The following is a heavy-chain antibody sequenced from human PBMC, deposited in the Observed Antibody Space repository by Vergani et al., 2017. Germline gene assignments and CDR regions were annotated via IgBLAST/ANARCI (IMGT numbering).Heavy chain of an antibody. D-gene: IGHD3-10*01. CDR2: IIPILGIA. CDR3: ARVKGNMVRGVLLGAFDY. V-gene: IGHV1-69*09. Sequence: QVQLVQSGAEVKKPGSSVKVSCKASGGTFSDHAINWVRQAPGQGLEWMGRIIPILGIANYAQKFQGRVTITADKSTSTAYMELSSLRSEDTAVYYCARVKGNMVRGVLLGAFDYWGQGTLVTVSS. J-gene: IGHJ4*02. CDR1: GGTFSDHA.